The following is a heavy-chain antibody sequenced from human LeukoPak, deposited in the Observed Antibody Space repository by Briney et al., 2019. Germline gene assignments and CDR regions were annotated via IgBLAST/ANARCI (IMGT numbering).Heavy chain of an antibody. CDR3: ARANYCSSTSCYERGFDY. V-gene: IGHV3-11*05. D-gene: IGHD2-2*01. CDR2: ISSSSRYT. CDR1: GFTFSDYY. J-gene: IGHJ4*02. Sequence: PGGSLRLSCAASGFTFSDYYMSWIRQAPGKGLEWVSYISSSSRYTNYADSVKGRFTISRDNAKNSLFLQMNSLRAEDTAVYYCARANYCSSTSCYERGFDYWGRGTLVTVSS.